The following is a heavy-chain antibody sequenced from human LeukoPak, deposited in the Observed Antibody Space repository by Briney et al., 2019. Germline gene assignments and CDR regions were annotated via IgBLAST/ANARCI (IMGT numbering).Heavy chain of an antibody. CDR3: ARDPSRRWFDP. J-gene: IGHJ5*02. CDR1: GGSISSYY. Sequence: SETLSLTCTVSGGSISSYYWSWIRQPPAKGLESTGYIYYSGSTNYHPSLKSRVTISVDTSKNQFSLMLSSVTAADTAVYYSARDPSRRWFDPWGPGTLVTVSS. CDR2: IYYSGST. V-gene: IGHV4-59*01.